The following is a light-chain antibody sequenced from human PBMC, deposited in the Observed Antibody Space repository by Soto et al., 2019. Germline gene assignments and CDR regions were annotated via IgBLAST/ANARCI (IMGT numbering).Light chain of an antibody. V-gene: IGKV3-15*01. CDR2: DAS. J-gene: IGKJ4*01. Sequence: EIVMTQSPATLSVSPGERATLSCRASQSVNSNLAWYRQKPGLAPRLLISDASTRATGVPARFSGSGSGTEFTLTISSLQSEDSGIYYCQQYNFWPPLTFGGGTKVEIK. CDR1: QSVNSN. CDR3: QQYNFWPPLT.